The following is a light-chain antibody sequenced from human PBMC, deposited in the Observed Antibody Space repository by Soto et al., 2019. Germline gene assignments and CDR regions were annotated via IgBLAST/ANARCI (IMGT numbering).Light chain of an antibody. Sequence: DIQMTQAPSFVSAFVGDRVTITCRASQVISSWLAWYQQKPGKAPKLLIYAASGLQSGVPSRFSGSGSGTDFTLTISNLQSEDFATYYCQQANSFPLTFGGGTKVEIK. V-gene: IGKV1-12*01. CDR2: AAS. J-gene: IGKJ4*01. CDR3: QQANSFPLT. CDR1: QVISSW.